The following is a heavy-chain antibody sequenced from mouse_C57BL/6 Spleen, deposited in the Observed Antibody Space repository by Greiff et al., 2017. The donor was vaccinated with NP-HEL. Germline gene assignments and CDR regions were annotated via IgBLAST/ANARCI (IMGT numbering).Heavy chain of an antibody. J-gene: IGHJ3*01. Sequence: ESGAELVRPGASVKLSCKASGYTFTDYYINWVKQRPGQGLEWIARIYPGSGNTYYNEKFKGKATLTAEKSSSTAYMQLSSLTSEDSAVYFCASFAYYSNYAFAYWGQGTLVTVSA. CDR2: IYPGSGNT. V-gene: IGHV1-76*01. CDR1: GYTFTDYY. D-gene: IGHD2-5*01. CDR3: ASFAYYSNYAFAY.